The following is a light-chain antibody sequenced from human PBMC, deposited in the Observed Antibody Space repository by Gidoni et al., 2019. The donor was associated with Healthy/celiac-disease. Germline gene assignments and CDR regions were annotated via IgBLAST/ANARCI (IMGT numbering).Light chain of an antibody. CDR1: SSDVGGYNY. J-gene: IGLJ2*01. Sequence: QSALTQPASVSGSPGQSLTISCTGTSSDVGGYNYVSWYQQHPGKAPKLMIYEVSNRPSGVSNRLSGSKSGNTASLTISGLQAEDEADYYCSSYTSSSTLAVFGGGTKLTVL. CDR3: SSYTSSSTLAV. V-gene: IGLV2-14*01. CDR2: EVS.